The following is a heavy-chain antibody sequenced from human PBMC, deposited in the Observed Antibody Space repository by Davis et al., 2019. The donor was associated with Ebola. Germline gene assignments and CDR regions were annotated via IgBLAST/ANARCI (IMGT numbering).Heavy chain of an antibody. V-gene: IGHV3-23*01. D-gene: IGHD4-17*01. Sequence: GESLMLSCAASGFIFRRPAMSWVRQAPGKVLEWVSSISVRSITYHADSVKGRFTISRDNSKNTLYLQMNSLRAEDTAVYYCAKVHPPTTVTTGWFDPWGQGTLVTVSS. CDR3: AKVHPPTTVTTGWFDP. J-gene: IGHJ5*02. CDR1: GFIFRRPA. CDR2: ISVRSIT.